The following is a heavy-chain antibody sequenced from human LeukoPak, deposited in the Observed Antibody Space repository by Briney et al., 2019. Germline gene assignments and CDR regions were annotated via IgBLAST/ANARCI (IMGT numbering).Heavy chain of an antibody. V-gene: IGHV3-21*01. J-gene: IGHJ4*02. CDR3: ARGDTAMVLDY. CDR1: GFTFSTYS. D-gene: IGHD5-18*01. Sequence: GGSLRLSCAASGFTFSTYSMNWLRLAPGKGLEWVSSISPDSNYKYYVDSVKGRFTISRDNAKNSLYLQMNSLRAEDTALYYCARGDTAMVLDYWGQGTLVTVSS. CDR2: ISPDSNYK.